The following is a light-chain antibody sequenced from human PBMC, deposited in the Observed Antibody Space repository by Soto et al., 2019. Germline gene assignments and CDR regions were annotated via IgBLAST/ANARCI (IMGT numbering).Light chain of an antibody. CDR2: KAS. J-gene: IGKJ2*01. CDR3: QQYNSYSYT. V-gene: IGKV1-5*03. Sequence: DIQMTQSPSTLSASVGDRVTITCRASQSISNWLAWYQQKPGKAPKLLIYKASSLESGVPSRFSGSGSRTEFTLTISSLQPDDFATYYCQQYNSYSYTFGQGTKLEIK. CDR1: QSISNW.